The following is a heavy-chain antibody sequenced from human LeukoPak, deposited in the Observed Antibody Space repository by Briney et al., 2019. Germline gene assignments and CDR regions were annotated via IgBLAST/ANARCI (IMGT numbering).Heavy chain of an antibody. CDR2: IYYSGST. J-gene: IGHJ4*02. CDR3: ARSVDYYDSSGYYYLVRPFDY. D-gene: IGHD3-22*01. Sequence: KASETLSLTCTVSGGSISSSSYYWGWIRQPPGKGLEWIGSIYYSGSTYYNPSLKSRVTISVDTSKNQFSLKLSSVTAADTAVYYCARSVDYYDSSGYYYLVRPFDYWGQGTLVTVSS. V-gene: IGHV4-39*07. CDR1: GGSISSSSYY.